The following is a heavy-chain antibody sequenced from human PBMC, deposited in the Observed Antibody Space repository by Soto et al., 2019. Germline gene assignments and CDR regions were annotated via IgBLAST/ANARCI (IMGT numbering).Heavy chain of an antibody. J-gene: IGHJ6*02. V-gene: IGHV4-30-4*01. Sequence: KTSETLSLTCTVSGGSISSGDYYWSWIRQPPGKGLEWIGYIYYSGSTYYNPSLKSRVTISVDTSKNQFSLKLSSVTAADTAVYYCARGPGGYSYGYPLVSGMDVWGQGTTVTVSS. D-gene: IGHD5-18*01. CDR2: IYYSGST. CDR1: GGSISSGDYY. CDR3: ARGPGGYSYGYPLVSGMDV.